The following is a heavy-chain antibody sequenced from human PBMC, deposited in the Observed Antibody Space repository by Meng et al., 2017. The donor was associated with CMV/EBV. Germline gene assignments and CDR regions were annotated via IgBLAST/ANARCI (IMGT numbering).Heavy chain of an antibody. CDR1: GFTFSSYS. J-gene: IGHJ6*02. Sequence: GGSLRLSCAGSGFTFSSYSMNWVRQAPGKGLEWVSSISSSSTYTYYADSLKGRLTVSRDNAKNSLYLQLDSLRAEDTAVYYCARDRQQLLSYYYYYGMDVWGQGTTVTVSS. V-gene: IGHV3-21*01. D-gene: IGHD6-13*01. CDR2: ISSSSTYT. CDR3: ARDRQQLLSYYYYYGMDV.